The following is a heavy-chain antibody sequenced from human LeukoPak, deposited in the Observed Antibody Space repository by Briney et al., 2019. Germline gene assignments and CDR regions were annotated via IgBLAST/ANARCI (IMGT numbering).Heavy chain of an antibody. D-gene: IGHD4-11*01. CDR1: GFTFSSYE. CDR3: ARADDYLSYFDY. J-gene: IGHJ4*02. V-gene: IGHV3-48*03. Sequence: QPGGSLRLSCAASGFTFSSYEMNWVRQAPGKGLEWVSYISSSGSTIYYADSVKGRFTISRDNAKNSLYLQMNSLRAEDTAVYYCARADDYLSYFDYWGQGTLVTVSS. CDR2: ISSSGSTI.